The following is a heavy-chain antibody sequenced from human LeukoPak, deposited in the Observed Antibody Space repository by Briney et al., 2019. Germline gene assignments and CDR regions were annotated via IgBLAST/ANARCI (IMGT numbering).Heavy chain of an antibody. CDR2: IYYSGST. CDR1: GGSISNYD. V-gene: IGHV4-59*12. Sequence: SETLSLTCTVSGGSISNYDWSWIRQPAGKGLEWIGHIYYSGSTEYNPSLKSRVTISVDTSKNQFSLKLSSVTAADTAVYYCARVAAKTVDYWGQGTLVTVSS. J-gene: IGHJ4*02. CDR3: ARVAAKTVDY. D-gene: IGHD2-15*01.